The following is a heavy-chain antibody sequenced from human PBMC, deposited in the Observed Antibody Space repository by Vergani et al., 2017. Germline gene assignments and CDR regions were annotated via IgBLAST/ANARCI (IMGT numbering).Heavy chain of an antibody. CDR2: IYTSGAT. CDR3: ARASLRALVGYYYYMDV. D-gene: IGHD3-16*02. V-gene: IGHV4-61*02. CDR1: GGSFSTGGQS. J-gene: IGHJ6*03. Sequence: QVQLQESGPGLVKPSQTLSLTCTVSGGSFSTGGQSWTWLRQSAGKGLEWIGRIYTSGATNYNPSLRSRAIMSLDASKKQFSLKLTSVTAADTAVYFCARASLRALVGYYYYMDVWGKGKTVVVSS.